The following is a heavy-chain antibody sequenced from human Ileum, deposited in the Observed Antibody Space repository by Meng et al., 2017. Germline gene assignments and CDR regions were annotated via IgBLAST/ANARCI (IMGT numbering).Heavy chain of an antibody. CDR2: IYYSGST. Sequence: VEAQGSGPGPGTPSETLSLTCTVSGGSISSYYWSWIRQPPGKGLEWIGYIYYSGSTNYNPSLKSRVTISVDTSKNQFSLNLSSVTAADTAVYYCARGGWSLDYWGQGTLVTVSS. D-gene: IGHD2-15*01. J-gene: IGHJ4*02. CDR1: GGSISSYY. V-gene: IGHV4-59*08. CDR3: ARGGWSLDY.